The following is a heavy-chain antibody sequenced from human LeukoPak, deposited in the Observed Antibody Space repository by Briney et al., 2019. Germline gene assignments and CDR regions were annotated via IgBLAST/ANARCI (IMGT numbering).Heavy chain of an antibody. CDR1: GWSFNDYY. Sequence: SETLSLTCAVYGWSFNDYYWNWIRQPPGKGLEWIGEINARGDTNYNPSLKSRVTISVDTSKRQFSLRLTSLIAADTALYYCARGQVPTARGYNWFDPWGQGTLVTVSS. V-gene: IGHV4-34*01. D-gene: IGHD2-2*01. CDR3: ARGQVPTARGYNWFDP. CDR2: INARGDT. J-gene: IGHJ5*02.